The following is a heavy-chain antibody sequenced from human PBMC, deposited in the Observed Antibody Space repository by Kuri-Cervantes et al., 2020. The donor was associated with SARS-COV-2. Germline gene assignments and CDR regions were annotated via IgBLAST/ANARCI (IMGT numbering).Heavy chain of an antibody. V-gene: IGHV3-7*01. CDR1: GFTFSSYA. D-gene: IGHD2-15*01. CDR2: IKQDGSGK. Sequence: GESLKISCAASGFTFSSYAMSWVRQAPGKGLEWVANIKQDGSGKYYVDSVKGRFTISRDNAKNSLYLQMNSLRDEDTAVYYCARRYCSGGSCYKPGYYFDYWGQGTLVTVSS. J-gene: IGHJ4*02. CDR3: ARRYCSGGSCYKPGYYFDY.